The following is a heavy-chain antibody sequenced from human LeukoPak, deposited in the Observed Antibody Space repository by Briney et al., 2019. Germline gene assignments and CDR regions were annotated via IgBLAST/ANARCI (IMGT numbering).Heavy chain of an antibody. D-gene: IGHD2-15*01. J-gene: IGHJ6*02. CDR2: ISWNSGSI. CDR3: VRDVSRRMGMDV. Sequence: GGSLRLSCAASGFTFDDYAMHWVRQAPGKGLEWVSGISWNSGSIGYADSVKGRFTISRDNAKNSLYLQMNSLRAEDTAVYYCVRDVSRRMGMDVWGQGTTVTVSS. V-gene: IGHV3-9*01. CDR1: GFTFDDYA.